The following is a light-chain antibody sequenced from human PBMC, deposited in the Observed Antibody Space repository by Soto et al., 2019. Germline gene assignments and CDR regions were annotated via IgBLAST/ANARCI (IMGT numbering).Light chain of an antibody. CDR1: QSVSSSY. Sequence: EIVLTQSPGTLSLSPGERATLSCRASQSVSSSYLAWYQQTPGQAPRLLIYGASSRATVIPDRFSGSGSGTDFTLTISRLEPEDFAVYYCQHYGSLVLTFGGGTKVEIK. J-gene: IGKJ4*01. V-gene: IGKV3-20*01. CDR3: QHYGSLVLT. CDR2: GAS.